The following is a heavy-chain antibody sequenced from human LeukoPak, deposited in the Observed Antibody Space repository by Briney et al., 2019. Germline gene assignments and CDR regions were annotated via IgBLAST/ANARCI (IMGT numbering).Heavy chain of an antibody. V-gene: IGHV3-7*03. J-gene: IGHJ4*02. CDR1: GFTFSSYW. CDR2: IKQDGSEK. CDR3: ARDLGVVVIAAILDY. D-gene: IGHD2-15*01. Sequence: GGSLRLSCAASGFTFSSYWMSWVRQAPGKGLEWVANIKQDGSEKYYVDSVKGRFTISRDNAKNSLYLQMNSLRAEDTALYYCARDLGVVVIAAILDYWGQGTLVTVSS.